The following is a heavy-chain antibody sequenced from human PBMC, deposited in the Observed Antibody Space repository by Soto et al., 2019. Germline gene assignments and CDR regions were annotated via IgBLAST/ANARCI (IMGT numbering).Heavy chain of an antibody. CDR3: ARLSFSYGVDV. CDR1: GCSIRSANW. V-gene: IGHV4-4*02. J-gene: IGHJ6*02. Sequence: SETLSLTCTVSGCSIRSANWWTWVRQPPGKGLEWIGEIYHGGSTSYNPSLKGRVTLSLDKFKNHFSLNLTSVTAADTAVYYCARLSFSYGVDVWGQGTTVTVSS. CDR2: IYHGGST.